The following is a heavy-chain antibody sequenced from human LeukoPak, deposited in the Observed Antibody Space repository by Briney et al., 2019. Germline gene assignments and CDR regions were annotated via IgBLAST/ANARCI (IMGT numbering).Heavy chain of an antibody. J-gene: IGHJ4*02. Sequence: SETLSLTCTVSGGSISSSSYYWGWIRQPPGKGLEWIGSIYYSGSTYYNPSLKSRVTISVDTSKNQFSLKLSSVTAADTAVYYCARPVPIFGVAPRYYFDYWGQETLVTVSS. D-gene: IGHD3-3*02. CDR3: ARPVPIFGVAPRYYFDY. CDR1: GGSISSSSYY. V-gene: IGHV4-39*01. CDR2: IYYSGST.